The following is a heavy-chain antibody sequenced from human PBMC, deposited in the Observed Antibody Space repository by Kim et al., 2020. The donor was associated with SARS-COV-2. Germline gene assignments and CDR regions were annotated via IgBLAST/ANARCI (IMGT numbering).Heavy chain of an antibody. Sequence: ASVKVSCKASGYTFTGYYMHWVRQAPGQGLEWMGRINPNSGGTNYAQKFQGRVTMTRDTSISTAYMELSRLRSDDTAVYYCARELGGLHLYYGMDVWGQGTTVTVSS. D-gene: IGHD3-16*01. J-gene: IGHJ6*02. CDR3: ARELGGLHLYYGMDV. CDR2: INPNSGGT. CDR1: GYTFTGYY. V-gene: IGHV1-2*06.